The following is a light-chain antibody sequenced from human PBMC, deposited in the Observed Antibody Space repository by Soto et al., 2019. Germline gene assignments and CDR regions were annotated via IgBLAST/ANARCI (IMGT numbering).Light chain of an antibody. CDR3: QQYNTYWT. CDR2: DAS. J-gene: IGKJ1*01. V-gene: IGKV1-5*01. Sequence: DIQMTQSPSSLSASVGDRVTITCRASQTISHWLAWYQQKPGKAPKLLIFDASNLENGVPSRFSGSGSGTEFTLTITGLQPDDFATYYCQQYNTYWTFGQGTKV. CDR1: QTISHW.